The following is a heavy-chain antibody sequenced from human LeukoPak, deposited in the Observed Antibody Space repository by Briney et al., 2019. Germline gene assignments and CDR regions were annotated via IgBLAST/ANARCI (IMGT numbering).Heavy chain of an antibody. Sequence: GSLSCTCAASAFTFSSNSMNRHAQAPGKGLEWVSSISSSSSYIYYADSVKGRFTISRDNAKNSLYLQMNSLRAEDTAVYYCARDDGFDYWGQGTLVTVSS. CDR2: ISSSSSYI. V-gene: IGHV3-21*01. CDR1: AFTFSSNS. CDR3: ARDDGFDY. J-gene: IGHJ4*02.